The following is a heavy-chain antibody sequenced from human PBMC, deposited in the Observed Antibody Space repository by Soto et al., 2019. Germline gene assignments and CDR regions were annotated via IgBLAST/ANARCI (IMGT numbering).Heavy chain of an antibody. J-gene: IGHJ3*02. CDR1: GYSFTSYW. Sequence: GESLKISCKGSGYSFTSYWIGWVRQMPGKGLEWMGIIYPGDSDTRYSPSFQGQVTISADKSISTAYLQWSSLKASDTAMYYFARSENTFGGVIVIPDAFDIWGQGTMVTVSS. CDR2: IYPGDSDT. D-gene: IGHD3-16*02. CDR3: ARSENTFGGVIVIPDAFDI. V-gene: IGHV5-51*01.